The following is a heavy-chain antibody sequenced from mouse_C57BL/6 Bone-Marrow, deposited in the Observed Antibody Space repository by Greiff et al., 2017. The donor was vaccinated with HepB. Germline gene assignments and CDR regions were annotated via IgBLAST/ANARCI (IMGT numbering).Heavy chain of an antibody. D-gene: IGHD2-4*01. Sequence: EVQGVESGGGLVKPGGSLKLSCVASGFTFSSYAMSWVRQTPEKRLEWVASISSGGSTYYPDSVKGRFTISRDNARNILYLQMSSLRPEDTAMYYCARGGITTSYAMDYWGQGTSVTVSS. CDR1: GFTFSSYA. V-gene: IGHV5-6-5*01. J-gene: IGHJ4*01. CDR2: ISSGGST. CDR3: ARGGITTSYAMDY.